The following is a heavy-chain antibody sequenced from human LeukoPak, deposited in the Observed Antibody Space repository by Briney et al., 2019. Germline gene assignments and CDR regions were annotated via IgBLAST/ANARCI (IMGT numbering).Heavy chain of an antibody. CDR3: ARRAFGDNYYGMDV. D-gene: IGHD4-17*01. CDR2: IYPRDSDT. V-gene: IGHV5-51*01. Sequence: GESLKISCKGSGYSFTSYWIAWVRQMPGKGLECMGIIYPRDSDTRYSPSFQGQVTISTDKSISTAYLQWSSLKASDTAMYSCARRAFGDNYYGMDVWGRGTLVTVSS. J-gene: IGHJ2*01. CDR1: GYSFTSYW.